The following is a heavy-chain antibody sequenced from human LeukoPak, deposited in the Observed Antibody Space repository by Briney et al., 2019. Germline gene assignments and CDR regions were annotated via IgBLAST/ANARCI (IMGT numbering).Heavy chain of an antibody. Sequence: PGGSLRLSCAASGFTFSNYYMSWIRQAPGKGLEWVSSITTSSTYISYADSVKGRFTISRDNAKNSLYLQTNSLRGEDTAIYYCAKGSGYSYGTPFDYWGQGTLVTVSS. D-gene: IGHD3-3*01. V-gene: IGHV3-21*04. CDR3: AKGSGYSYGTPFDY. J-gene: IGHJ4*02. CDR2: ITTSSTYI. CDR1: GFTFSNYY.